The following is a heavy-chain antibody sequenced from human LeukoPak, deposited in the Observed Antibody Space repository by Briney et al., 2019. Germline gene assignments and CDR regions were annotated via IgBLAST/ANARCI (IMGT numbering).Heavy chain of an antibody. V-gene: IGHV3-11*06. J-gene: IGHJ4*02. CDR1: GFPFSDYY. Sequence: GSLRLSCAASGFPFSDYYMSWIRQAPGKGLEWVSYISSSSSYTNYADSVKGRFTISRDNAKNSLYLQMNSLRAEDTAVYYCARGAVAGHFDYGGQGTLVTVSS. CDR3: ARGAVAGHFDY. CDR2: ISSSSSYT. D-gene: IGHD6-19*01.